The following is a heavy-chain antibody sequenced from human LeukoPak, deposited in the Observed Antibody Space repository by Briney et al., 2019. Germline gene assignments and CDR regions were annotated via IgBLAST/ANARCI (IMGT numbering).Heavy chain of an antibody. V-gene: IGHV3-7*01. CDR1: GFTFSSYS. Sequence: GGSLRRACAASGFTFSSYSLNWVRQAPGKGLEWVADIKEDGSERYYVDSVKGRFTISRDNAQNSLYLQMNSLRAEDTAVYKCARTSYYYYYMDVWGKGTTVTVSS. CDR2: IKEDGSER. J-gene: IGHJ6*03. CDR3: ARTSYYYYYMDV.